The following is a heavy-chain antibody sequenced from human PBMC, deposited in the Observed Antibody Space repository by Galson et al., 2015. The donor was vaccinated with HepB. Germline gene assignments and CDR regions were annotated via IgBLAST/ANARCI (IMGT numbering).Heavy chain of an antibody. V-gene: IGHV4-34*01. J-gene: IGHJ4*02. Sequence: ETLSLTCAAYGGSFSGYYWSWIRQPPGKGLEWIGEINHSGSTNYNPSLKSRVTISVDTSKNQFSLKLSSVTAADTAVYYCARLVAAAYIDYWGQGTLVTVSS. D-gene: IGHD6-13*01. CDR2: INHSGST. CDR1: GGSFSGYY. CDR3: ARLVAAAYIDY.